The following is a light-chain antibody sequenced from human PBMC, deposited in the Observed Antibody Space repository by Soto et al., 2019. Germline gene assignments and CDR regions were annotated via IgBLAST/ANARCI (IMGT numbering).Light chain of an antibody. CDR3: CSYAGSSIL. J-gene: IGLJ2*01. CDR2: EGS. V-gene: IGLV2-23*01. Sequence: QSALTQPASVSGSPGQSITISCTGTSSDVGSYNLVSWYQQHPGKAPKLMIYEGSKRPSGVSNRFSGSKSGNTASLTISGLQAEDEADYYCCSYAGSSILFGGGTKRPS. CDR1: SSDVGSYNL.